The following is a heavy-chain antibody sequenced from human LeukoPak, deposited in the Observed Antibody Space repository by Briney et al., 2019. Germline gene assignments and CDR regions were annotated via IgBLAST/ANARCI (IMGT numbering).Heavy chain of an antibody. V-gene: IGHV3-21*01. CDR2: ISSNGAYI. CDR1: GFTFRSYA. D-gene: IGHD6-13*01. CDR3: AREDHPEAVSSWSAGWFDP. Sequence: PGGSLRLSCAASGFTFRSYAMIWVRQAPGKGLEWVSSISSNGAYIYYADSLKGRLPISRDNAKNSLYLQMSSLRAEDTAVYFGAREDHPEAVSSWSAGWFDPWGQGTLVTVSS. J-gene: IGHJ5*02.